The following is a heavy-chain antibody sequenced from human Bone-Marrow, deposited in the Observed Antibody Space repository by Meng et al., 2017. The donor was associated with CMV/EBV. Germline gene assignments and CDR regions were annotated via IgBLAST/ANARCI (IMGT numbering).Heavy chain of an antibody. CDR1: GFTFDDYG. D-gene: IGHD3-3*01. Sequence: GGSLRLSCVASGFTFDDYGMNWVRQAPGKGLEWVSSISSSSSYIYYADSVKGRFTISRDNAKNSLYLQMNSLRAEDTAVYYCARVDLTIFGVVIIAYGMDVWGQGTTVTVSS. V-gene: IGHV3-21*01. CDR2: ISSSSSYI. CDR3: ARVDLTIFGVVIIAYGMDV. J-gene: IGHJ6*01.